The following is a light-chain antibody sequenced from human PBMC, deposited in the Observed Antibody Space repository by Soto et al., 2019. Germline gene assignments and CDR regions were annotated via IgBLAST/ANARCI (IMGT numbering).Light chain of an antibody. V-gene: IGLV2-18*02. CDR3: SSYTSGNTLV. Sequence: QSALTQPPSVSGSPGQSVTISCTGTSSDIGAYNRVSWYQQPPGTAPKLMIYEVRDRTSGVPDRFSGSKSGNTASLAISGLQVEDGADYSCSSYTSGNTLVFGAGTKLTVL. CDR2: EVR. J-gene: IGLJ2*01. CDR1: SSDIGAYNR.